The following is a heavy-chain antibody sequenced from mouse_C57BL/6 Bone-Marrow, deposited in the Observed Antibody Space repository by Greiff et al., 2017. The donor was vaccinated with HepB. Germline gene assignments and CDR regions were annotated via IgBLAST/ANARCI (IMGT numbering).Heavy chain of an antibody. Sequence: QVQLQQPGAELVRPGTSVKLSCKASGYTFTSYWMHWVKQRPGQGLEWIGVIDPSDSYTTYNQKFKGKATLTVDTSSSTAYMQLSSLTSEDSAVYYCARGGIYYYGRGCAYWGQGTLVTVSA. CDR3: ARGGIYYYGRGCAY. D-gene: IGHD1-1*01. J-gene: IGHJ3*01. V-gene: IGHV1-59*01. CDR2: IDPSDSYT. CDR1: GYTFTSYW.